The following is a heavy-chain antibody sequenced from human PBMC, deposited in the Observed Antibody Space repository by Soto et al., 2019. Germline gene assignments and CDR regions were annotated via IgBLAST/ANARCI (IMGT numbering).Heavy chain of an antibody. V-gene: IGHV3-11*06. Sequence: PGGSLRLSCAASGFTFNDYYMSWIRQAPGKGLEWVSYISGRTNYTNYADSVKGRFTISRDNAKNSLYLQMNSLRAEDTAMYYCARSVVSSTRFDPWGQGTLVTVSS. CDR1: GFTFNDYY. CDR3: ARSVVSSTRFDP. J-gene: IGHJ5*02. D-gene: IGHD6-13*01. CDR2: ISGRTNYT.